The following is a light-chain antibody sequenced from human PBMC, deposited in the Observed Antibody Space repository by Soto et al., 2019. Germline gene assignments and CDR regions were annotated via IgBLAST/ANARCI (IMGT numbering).Light chain of an antibody. CDR1: SSDVGGYNY. CDR2: EVS. Sequence: QSALTQPPSASGSPGQSVTISCTGTSSDVGGYNYVSWYQQRPGKAPKLIIYEVSKRPSGVPDRFSGSKSGNTASLTVSGLQAEDEADYYCSSYAGSNNYVVFGGGTKLTVL. J-gene: IGLJ2*01. V-gene: IGLV2-8*01. CDR3: SSYAGSNNYVV.